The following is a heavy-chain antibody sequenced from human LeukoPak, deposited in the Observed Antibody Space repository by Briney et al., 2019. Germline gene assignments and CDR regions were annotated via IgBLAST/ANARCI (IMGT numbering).Heavy chain of an antibody. CDR3: ARGAYDFWSGYYYPGYYYYMDV. J-gene: IGHJ6*03. CDR1: GGSISSYY. V-gene: IGHV4-4*07. CDR2: IYTSGST. Sequence: KPSETLSLTCTVSGGSISSYYWSWIRQPAGKGLEWIGRIYTSGSTNYNPSLKSRVTISVDTSKNQFSLKLSSVTAADTAVYYCARGAYDFWSGYYYPGYYYYMDVWGKGTTVTVSS. D-gene: IGHD3-3*01.